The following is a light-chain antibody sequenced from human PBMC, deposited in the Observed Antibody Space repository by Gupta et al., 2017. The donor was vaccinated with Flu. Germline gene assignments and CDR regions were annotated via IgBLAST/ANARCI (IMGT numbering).Light chain of an antibody. CDR2: WAS. CDR1: QSVLYTYDNKNY. CDR3: HREYSSRQT. Sequence: DLLLTQSPDSLAVSLGERDTINCKSSQSVLYTYDNKNYLAWYQQKPGQHPKLLIYWASTRESGVPDRFSGSGSGTDFTLTISRLQAEDVAVYYCHREYSSRQTFGQGTKVEIK. J-gene: IGKJ1*01. V-gene: IGKV4-1*01.